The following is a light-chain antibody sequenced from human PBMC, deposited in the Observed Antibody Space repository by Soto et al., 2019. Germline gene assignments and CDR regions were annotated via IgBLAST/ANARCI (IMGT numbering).Light chain of an antibody. V-gene: IGKV3D-15*01. Sequence: EIVMTQSPATLSVSPVETATLSCGASQSINFGLAWYRQKPGQAHRLLIYGASTRATGSPARFSGSGSGTDFTLTISSLQSEDFALYYGQQYNKWSLIAFGQATRLEI. J-gene: IGKJ5*01. CDR2: GAS. CDR1: QSINFG. CDR3: QQYNKWSLIA.